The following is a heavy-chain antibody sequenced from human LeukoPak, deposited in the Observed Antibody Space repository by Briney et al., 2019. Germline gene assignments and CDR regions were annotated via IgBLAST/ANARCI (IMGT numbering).Heavy chain of an antibody. CDR2: ISYDGNNK. J-gene: IGHJ4*02. D-gene: IGHD3/OR15-3a*01. Sequence: PGGSLRLSCVASGFIFSTSPMNWVRQAPGKGLEWVAVISYDGNNKYYADSVKGRFTISRDNSKNTVFLQMNSLRAEDTAVYYCARGTGTPTLGYFDYWGQGILVTVSS. CDR3: ARGTGTPTLGYFDY. CDR1: GFIFSTSP. V-gene: IGHV3-30-3*01.